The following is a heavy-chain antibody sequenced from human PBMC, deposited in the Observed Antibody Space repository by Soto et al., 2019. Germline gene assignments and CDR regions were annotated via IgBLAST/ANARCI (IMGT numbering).Heavy chain of an antibody. J-gene: IGHJ3*02. V-gene: IGHV3-74*01. CDR2: INGDGRST. CDR1: GFISRSYW. Sequence: GGSLRLSCAASGFISRSYWMHWVRQVPGKGLVWVSRINGDGRSTSYADSVKGRFTISRGNAKNTLYLQMNSLRADDTAVYYCARAQYLADDAFDIWGQGAMVTVSS. D-gene: IGHD2-2*01. CDR3: ARAQYLADDAFDI.